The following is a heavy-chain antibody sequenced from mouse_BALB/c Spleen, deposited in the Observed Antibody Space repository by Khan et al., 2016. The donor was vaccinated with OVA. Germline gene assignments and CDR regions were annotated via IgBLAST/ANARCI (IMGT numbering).Heavy chain of an antibody. CDR3: ARNPFAY. Sequence: QVQLLQPGTELVRPGTSVKLSCKASGYTFTSYWMNWIKQRPEQGLEWIGRIDPYDSETHYNQKFKDKATLTVDKSSNTAYMQLTSLTSEDSAVYYCARNPFAYWGQGTLVTVSA. V-gene: IGHV1-52*01. CDR1: GYTFTSYW. J-gene: IGHJ3*01. CDR2: IDPYDSET.